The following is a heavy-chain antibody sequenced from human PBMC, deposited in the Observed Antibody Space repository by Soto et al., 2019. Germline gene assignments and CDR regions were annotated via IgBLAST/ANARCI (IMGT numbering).Heavy chain of an antibody. CDR3: ARRYSSSLDF. CDR2: IFYSGST. Sequence: QVQLQESGPGLVKPSETLSLTCTVSGGSISSYYWSWIRQPPGKGLEWIGYIFYSGSTNYNPSLKSRVTISVDTSKNQFSLKLSSVTAADTAVYYCARRYSSSLDFWGQGNLVTVSS. CDR1: GGSISSYY. D-gene: IGHD6-13*01. J-gene: IGHJ4*02. V-gene: IGHV4-59*08.